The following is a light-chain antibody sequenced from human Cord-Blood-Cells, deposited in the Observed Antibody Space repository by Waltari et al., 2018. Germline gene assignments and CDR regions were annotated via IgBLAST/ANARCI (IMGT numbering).Light chain of an antibody. CDR3: SSYTSSSPLRV. CDR1: SSDVGGYNY. J-gene: IGLJ3*02. CDR2: DVS. Sequence: QSALTQPASVSGSPGQSITISCTGTSSDVGGYNYVSWYQQHPGKAPQLMIYDVSKRPSGVSTRFSGSKSGHTASLTISGLQAEDEADYYCSSYTSSSPLRVFGGGTKLTVL. V-gene: IGLV2-14*01.